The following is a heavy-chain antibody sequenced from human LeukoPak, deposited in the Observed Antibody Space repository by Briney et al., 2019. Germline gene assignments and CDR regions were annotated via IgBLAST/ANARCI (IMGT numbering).Heavy chain of an antibody. CDR1: GGSISSYY. J-gene: IGHJ6*03. V-gene: IGHV4-59*01. CDR3: ARGYGSGSYFAYSDYYYYMDV. Sequence: SETLSLTCTVSGGSISSYYWSWIRQPPGKGLEWIGYIYYSGSTNYNPSLKSRVTILVDTSKNQFSLKLSSVTAADTAVYYCARGYGSGSYFAYSDYYYYMDVWGKGTTVTISS. D-gene: IGHD3-10*01. CDR2: IYYSGST.